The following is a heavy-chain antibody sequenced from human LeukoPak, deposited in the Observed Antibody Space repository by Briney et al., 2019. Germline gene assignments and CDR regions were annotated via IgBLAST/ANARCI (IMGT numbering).Heavy chain of an antibody. CDR3: AKDLSFLDPLDPLDY. CDR2: ISGSGGST. D-gene: IGHD2/OR15-2a*01. CDR1: GFTFSSYA. V-gene: IGHV3-23*01. Sequence: GGSLRLSCAASGFTFSSYAMSWVRQAPGKGLEWVSAISGSGGSTYYADSVKGRFTISRDNSKNTLYLQTNSLRAEDTAVYYCAKDLSFLDPLDPLDYWGQGTLVTVSS. J-gene: IGHJ4*02.